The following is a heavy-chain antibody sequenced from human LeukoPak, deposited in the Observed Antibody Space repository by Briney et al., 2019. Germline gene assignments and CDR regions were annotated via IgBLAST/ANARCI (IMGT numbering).Heavy chain of an antibody. CDR3: ASRYSSSWYYYYYYMDV. D-gene: IGHD6-13*01. CDR2: ISSLSGTI. Sequence: PGGSLRLSCAASGFTFSSYEMNWVRQAPGEGLEWVSYISSLSGTIYYADSVKGRFTISRDNAKNSLYLQMNSLRAEDTAVYYCASRYSSSWYYYYYYMDVWGKGTTVTVSS. CDR1: GFTFSSYE. J-gene: IGHJ6*03. V-gene: IGHV3-48*03.